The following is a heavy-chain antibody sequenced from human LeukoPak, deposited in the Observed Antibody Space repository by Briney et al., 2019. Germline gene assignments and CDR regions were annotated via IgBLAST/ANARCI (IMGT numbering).Heavy chain of an antibody. Sequence: SETLSLTCTVSGGSISSYYWSWIRQPPGKGLEWIGYIYYSGSTNYNPSLKSRVTISVDTSKNQFSLKLSSVTAADTAVYYCARDQSYDILTGVFYYYGMDVWGQGTTVTVSS. J-gene: IGHJ6*02. CDR3: ARDQSYDILTGVFYYYGMDV. V-gene: IGHV4-59*12. D-gene: IGHD3-9*01. CDR1: GGSISSYY. CDR2: IYYSGST.